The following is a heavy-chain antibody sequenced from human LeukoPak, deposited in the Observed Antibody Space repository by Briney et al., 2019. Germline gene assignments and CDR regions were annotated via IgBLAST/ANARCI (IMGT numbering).Heavy chain of an antibody. CDR3: ALYYYDSGGYHGMDV. V-gene: IGHV1-2*02. Sequence: ASVKVSCKASGYTFTGYYMHWVRQAPGQGLEWMGWINPNSGGTNYAQKFQGRVTMTRDTSISTAYMELSRLRSDDTAVYYCALYYYDSGGYHGMDVWGKGTTVTVSS. CDR2: INPNSGGT. D-gene: IGHD3-22*01. J-gene: IGHJ6*03. CDR1: GYTFTGYY.